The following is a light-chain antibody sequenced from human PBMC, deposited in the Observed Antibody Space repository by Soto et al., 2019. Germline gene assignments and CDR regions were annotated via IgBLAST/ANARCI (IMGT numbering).Light chain of an antibody. CDR3: CSYAGSSTPYV. J-gene: IGLJ1*01. CDR2: EGT. CDR1: SSDVGSYNL. Sequence: QSALTQPASVSGSPGQSITISCTGTSSDVGSYNLVSWFQQHPGKAPQLMIFEGTNRPSGVSNRFSGSKSGNTASLTISGLQAEDEADYYCCSYAGSSTPYVFGTGTKLTVL. V-gene: IGLV2-23*01.